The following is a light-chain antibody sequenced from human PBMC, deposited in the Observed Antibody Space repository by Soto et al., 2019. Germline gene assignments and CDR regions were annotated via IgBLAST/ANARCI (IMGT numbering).Light chain of an antibody. V-gene: IGLV7-43*01. CDR2: GTT. J-gene: IGLJ1*01. CDR1: TGAVTSDNS. CDR3: LLYYGGAHV. Sequence: QTVVTQESSLTVSPGGTVTLTCASSTGAVTSDNSPNWFQQKPGQAPKSLIYGTTNKHSWTPARFSGSLPGGKAALTLSSVQPEDEAEYYCLLYYGGAHVFGAGTKSPS.